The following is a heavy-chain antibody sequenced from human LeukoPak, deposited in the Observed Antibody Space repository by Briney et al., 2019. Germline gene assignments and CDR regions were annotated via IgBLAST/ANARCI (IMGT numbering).Heavy chain of an antibody. CDR2: ISYDGSNK. CDR3: ARVSGTRRNDYYYYGMDV. Sequence: GGSLRLSCAASGFTFSSYAMHWVRQAPGKGLEWVAVISYDGSNKYYADSVKGRFTISRDNSKNTLYLQMNSLRAEDTAVYYCARVSGTRRNDYYYYGMDVWGQGTTVTVSS. CDR1: GFTFSSYA. V-gene: IGHV3-30-3*01. J-gene: IGHJ6*02. D-gene: IGHD2-2*01.